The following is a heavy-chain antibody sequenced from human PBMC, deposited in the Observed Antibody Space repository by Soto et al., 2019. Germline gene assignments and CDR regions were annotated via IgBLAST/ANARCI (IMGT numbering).Heavy chain of an antibody. CDR3: ARGGGVGVAGSAAFDM. V-gene: IGHV1-2*02. J-gene: IGHJ3*02. CDR1: GYPVTAYY. CDR2: INPATGAA. D-gene: IGHD3-3*01. Sequence: QLHLVQSGAVVKKPGASVTVSCSASGYPVTAYYMHWVRQAPGRGLEWMGGINPATGAAKYTQTFQGRVTMTRYPSTSKVFMELSGLTSEDPAVFYWARGGGVGVAGSAAFDMWGQGTLVTVSS.